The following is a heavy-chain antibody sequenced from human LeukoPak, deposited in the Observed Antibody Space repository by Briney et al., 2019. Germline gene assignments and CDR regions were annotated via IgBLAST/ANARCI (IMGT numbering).Heavy chain of an antibody. V-gene: IGHV4-59*01. Sequence: PSETLSLTCTVSGASIRSYYWSWIRQPPGKGLEWIGYIYYSGGYNSGSTSYNPSLKSRVSISVDTSKNQFSLKLNSVTAADTAVYYCARMGGRPSMGALDLDYWGQGTLVTVSS. CDR1: GASIRSYY. CDR2: IYYSGGYNSGST. CDR3: ARMGGRPSMGALDLDY. D-gene: IGHD1-26*01. J-gene: IGHJ4*02.